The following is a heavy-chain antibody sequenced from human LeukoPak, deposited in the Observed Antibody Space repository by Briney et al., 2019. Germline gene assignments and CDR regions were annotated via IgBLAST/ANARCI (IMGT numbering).Heavy chain of an antibody. V-gene: IGHV1-69*01. Sequence: SVKVSCKASGGTFSSYAISWVRQAPGQGLEWMGGIIPVFGTANYAQKFQGRVTITADESTSTAYMELSSLRSEDTAVYYCSTSFRHPSRTRCRAFDIWGQGTMVTVSS. CDR3: STSFRHPSRTRCRAFDI. CDR2: IIPVFGTA. D-gene: IGHD2-2*01. J-gene: IGHJ3*02. CDR1: GGTFSSYA.